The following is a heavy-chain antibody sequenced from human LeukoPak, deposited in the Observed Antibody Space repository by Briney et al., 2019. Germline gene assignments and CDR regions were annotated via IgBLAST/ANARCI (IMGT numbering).Heavy chain of an antibody. CDR3: AADLRYFDWLLPSGMDV. V-gene: IGHV1-58*02. Sequence: ASVKVSCKASGYTFTSYAMHWVRQARGQRLEWIGWIVVGSGNTNYAQKFQERVTITRDMSTSTAYMELSSLRSEDTAVYYCAADLRYFDWLLPSGMDVWGQGTTVTVSS. CDR1: GYTFTSYA. CDR2: IVVGSGNT. D-gene: IGHD3-9*01. J-gene: IGHJ6*02.